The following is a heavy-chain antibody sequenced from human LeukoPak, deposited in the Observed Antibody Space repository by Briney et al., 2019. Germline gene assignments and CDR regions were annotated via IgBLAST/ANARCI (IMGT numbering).Heavy chain of an antibody. V-gene: IGHV4-30-2*01. D-gene: IGHD6-13*01. CDR1: GGSISSGGYS. CDR2: ISHSGST. Sequence: SETLSLTCAVSGGSISSGGYSWSWIRQLPGKGLEWIGYISHSGSTYYNPSLKSQVTISVDRSKNQFSLELTSVTAADTAVYYCARYSSTWPYWYFDLWGRGTLVTVSS. J-gene: IGHJ2*01. CDR3: ARYSSTWPYWYFDL.